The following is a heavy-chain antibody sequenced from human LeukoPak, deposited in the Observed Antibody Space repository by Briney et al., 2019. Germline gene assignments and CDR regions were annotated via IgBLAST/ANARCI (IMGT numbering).Heavy chain of an antibody. Sequence: ASVKVSCKVSGYTLTELSMHWVGQAPGNGLEWMGGFDPEDGETIYAQKFQGRVTMTEDTSTDTAYMELSSLRSEDTAVYYCATGLGYSYGYGDGGQRTLVTVSS. V-gene: IGHV1-24*01. D-gene: IGHD5-18*01. CDR1: GYTLTELS. CDR3: ATGLGYSYGYGD. J-gene: IGHJ4*02. CDR2: FDPEDGET.